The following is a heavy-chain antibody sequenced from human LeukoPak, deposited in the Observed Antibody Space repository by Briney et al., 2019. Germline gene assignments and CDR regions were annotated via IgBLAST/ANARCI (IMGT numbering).Heavy chain of an antibody. CDR3: AKSGGYGLIDY. J-gene: IGHJ4*01. D-gene: IGHD1-26*01. Sequence: KSSETLSLTCTVSGASISGSGYYWGWIRQPPGKGLEWIGSIYSSVSTYYNAPLQIRVTISIETSKKQISLRLNTVTAADAAMYYSAKSGGYGLIDYWGQGTLVTVSS. CDR2: IYSSVST. V-gene: IGHV4-39*01. CDR1: GASISGSGYY.